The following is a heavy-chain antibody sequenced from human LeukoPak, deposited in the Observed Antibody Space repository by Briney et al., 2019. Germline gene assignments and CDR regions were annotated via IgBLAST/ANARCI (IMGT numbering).Heavy chain of an antibody. Sequence: SETLSLTCAGYGVSFSGYYWSWIRQPPGKGLEWIGEINHSGSTNYNPSLKSRVTISVDTSKNQFSLTLSSVTAADTAVYYCARCRVATILSGSYPFDYWGQGTLVTVSS. D-gene: IGHD1-26*01. CDR3: ARCRVATILSGSYPFDY. CDR1: GVSFSGYY. V-gene: IGHV4-34*01. J-gene: IGHJ4*02. CDR2: INHSGST.